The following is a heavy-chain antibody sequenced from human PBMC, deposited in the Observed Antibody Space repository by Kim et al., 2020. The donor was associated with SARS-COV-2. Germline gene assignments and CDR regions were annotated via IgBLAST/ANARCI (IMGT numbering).Heavy chain of an antibody. J-gene: IGHJ6*02. CDR1: GFTFSSYG. CDR2: IWYDGSNK. CDR3: ARRTSLKKVRGVIYYYGMDV. V-gene: IGHV3-33*01. D-gene: IGHD3-10*01. Sequence: GGSLRLSCAASGFTFSSYGMHWVRQAPGKGLEWVAVIWYDGSNKYYADSVKGRFTISRDNSKNTLYLQMNSLRAEDTAVYYCARRTSLKKVRGVIYYYGMDVWGQGTTVTVSS.